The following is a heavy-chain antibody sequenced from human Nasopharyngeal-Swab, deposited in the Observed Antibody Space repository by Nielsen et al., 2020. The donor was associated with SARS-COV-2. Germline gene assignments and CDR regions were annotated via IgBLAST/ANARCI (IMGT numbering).Heavy chain of an antibody. V-gene: IGHV3-48*02. CDR2: ISSSSSTI. Sequence: GESLKISCVASGFTFSSYSMNWVRQAPGKGLEWVSYISSSSSTIYYADSVKGRFTISRDNAKNSLYLQMNSLRDEDTAVYYCARRDTGGMDVWGQGTTVTVSS. CDR3: ARRDTGGMDV. CDR1: GFTFSSYS. D-gene: IGHD5-18*01. J-gene: IGHJ6*02.